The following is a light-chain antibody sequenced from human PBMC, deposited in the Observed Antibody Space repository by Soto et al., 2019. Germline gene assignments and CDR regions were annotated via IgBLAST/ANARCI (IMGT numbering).Light chain of an antibody. Sequence: QFSATLSVSPGERGTLSRRASQSVSSNLAWYQQKPGQAPRLLIYDASNRATGIPARFSGSGSGTDFTLTISSLEPEDFAVYYCQQRSNWPTFGQGTRLEIK. V-gene: IGKV3-11*01. CDR3: QQRSNWPT. CDR2: DAS. J-gene: IGKJ5*01. CDR1: QSVSSN.